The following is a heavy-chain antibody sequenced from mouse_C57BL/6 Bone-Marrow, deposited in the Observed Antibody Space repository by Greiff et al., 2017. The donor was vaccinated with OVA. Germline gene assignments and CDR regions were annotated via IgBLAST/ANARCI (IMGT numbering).Heavy chain of an antibody. CDR3: ASEGTGPFAY. CDR1: GYSITSGYY. Sequence: EVQLVESGPGLVKPSQSLSLTCSVTGYSITSGYYWNWIRQFPGNKLEWMGYISYDGSNNYNPSLKNRISITRDTSKNQFFLKLNSVTTEDTATYDCASEGTGPFAYWGQGTLVTVSA. V-gene: IGHV3-6*01. D-gene: IGHD4-1*01. CDR2: ISYDGSN. J-gene: IGHJ3*01.